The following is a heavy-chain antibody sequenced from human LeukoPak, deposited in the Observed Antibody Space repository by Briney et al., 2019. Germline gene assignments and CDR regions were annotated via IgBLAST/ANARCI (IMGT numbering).Heavy chain of an antibody. CDR2: ISASSAYI. CDR3: ARESATSSFSFDS. CDR1: GFDFSSYT. Sequence: GGPLRLSCAASGFDFSSYTMNWVRQAPGKGLEWVSSISASSAYIFYADSVKGRFTLSRDNAKSSLFLQMDRLSVEDTAVYYCARESATSSFSFDSWGQGVLVPVSS. D-gene: IGHD5-24*01. J-gene: IGHJ4*02. V-gene: IGHV3-21*01.